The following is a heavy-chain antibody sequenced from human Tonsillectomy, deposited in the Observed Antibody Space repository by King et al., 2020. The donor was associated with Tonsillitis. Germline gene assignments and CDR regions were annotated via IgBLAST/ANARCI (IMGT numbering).Heavy chain of an antibody. CDR2: IYYSGST. CDR1: GGSISSSSYY. D-gene: IGHD3-10*01. Sequence: QLQESGPGLVKPSETLSLTCTVSGGSISSSSYYWGWIRQPPGKGLEWIGSIYYSGSTYYNPSLKSRVTISVDTSKNQFSLKLSSVTAADTAVYYCARVGSNGSGSYYKGYYYYYGMDVWGQGTTVTVSS. CDR3: ARVGSNGSGSYYKGYYYYYGMDV. J-gene: IGHJ6*02. V-gene: IGHV4-39*01.